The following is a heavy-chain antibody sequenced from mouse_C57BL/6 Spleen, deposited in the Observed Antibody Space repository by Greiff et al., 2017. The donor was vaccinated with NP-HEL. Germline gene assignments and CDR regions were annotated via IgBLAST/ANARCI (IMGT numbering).Heavy chain of an antibody. Sequence: VKLQESGAELVRPGTSVKMSCKASGYTFTNYWIGWAKQRPGHGLEWIGDIYPGGGYTNYNEKFKGKATLTADKSSSTAYMQFSSLTSEDSAIYYCARSTAQARGFDYWGQGTTLTVSS. CDR2: IYPGGGYT. D-gene: IGHD3-2*02. J-gene: IGHJ2*01. V-gene: IGHV1-63*01. CDR1: GYTFTNYW. CDR3: ARSTAQARGFDY.